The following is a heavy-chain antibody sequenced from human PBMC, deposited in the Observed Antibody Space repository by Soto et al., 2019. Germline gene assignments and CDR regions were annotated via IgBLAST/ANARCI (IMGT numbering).Heavy chain of an antibody. CDR3: IKDAPNGSSDV. Sequence: VQLVASGGGLVQPGRSLRLSCAVSGFRFEQYVMHWVRHARGKGLECVSTDSPTGDTVAYADSVEGRFTVARDNAKISLYLQMNSLRGNDTAFYYCIKDAPNGSSDVGGQGTLVTVSS. J-gene: IGHJ4*02. CDR2: DSPTGDTV. V-gene: IGHV3-9*01. CDR1: GFRFEQYV. D-gene: IGHD3-10*01.